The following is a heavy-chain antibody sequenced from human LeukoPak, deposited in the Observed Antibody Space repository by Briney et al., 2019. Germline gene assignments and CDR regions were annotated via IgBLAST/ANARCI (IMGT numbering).Heavy chain of an antibody. J-gene: IGHJ4*02. D-gene: IGHD5-18*01. Sequence: ASVKVPCKASGYTFTGYGISWVRQAPGQGLEWMGRINPNSGGTNYVQKFQGRVTMTRDTSISTAYMELSRLRSDDTAVYYCARELAAMVNNFDYWGQGTLVTVSS. CDR3: ARELAAMVNNFDY. CDR1: GYTFTGYG. CDR2: INPNSGGT. V-gene: IGHV1-2*06.